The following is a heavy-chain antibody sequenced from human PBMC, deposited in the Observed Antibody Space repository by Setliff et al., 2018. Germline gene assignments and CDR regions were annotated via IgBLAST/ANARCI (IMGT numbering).Heavy chain of an antibody. CDR3: ARRDSTGYYGYSFDF. V-gene: IGHV4-39*01. CDR1: GDSISRSTYY. CDR2: VDHSGNT. J-gene: IGHJ4*02. D-gene: IGHD3-22*01. Sequence: LSLTCTVSGDSISRSTYYWGWIRQSPGKGLDWIGTVDHSGNTFYNPSLKSRVTISVDTSKNQLSLKLASVTAADTAVYYCARRDSTGYYGYSFDFWGQGTLVTVSS.